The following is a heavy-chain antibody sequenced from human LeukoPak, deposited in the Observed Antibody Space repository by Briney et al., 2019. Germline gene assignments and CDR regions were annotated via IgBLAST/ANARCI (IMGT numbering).Heavy chain of an antibody. V-gene: IGHV4-34*01. D-gene: IGHD5-18*01. CDR3: ARKVRNNGYINY. CDR2: INQSGST. Sequence: PSETLSLTCAVYNGSFGGYYWSWIRQPPGKGLEWIGEINQSGSTNHNPSLKSRVTMSVDTSKNQFSLRLSSVTAADTAVYYCARKVRNNGYINYWGQGTLVTVSS. J-gene: IGHJ4*02. CDR1: NGSFGGYY.